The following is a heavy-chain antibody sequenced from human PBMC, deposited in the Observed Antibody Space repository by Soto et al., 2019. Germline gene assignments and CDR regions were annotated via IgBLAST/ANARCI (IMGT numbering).Heavy chain of an antibody. Sequence: PEGSLRLSCAASGFTFSNAWMSWVRQAPGKGLEWVGRIKSKTDGGTTDYAAPVKGRFTISRDDSKNTLYLQMNSLKTEDTAVYYCTTRDIVLVPAAIRPDYYYGMDVWGQGTTVT. J-gene: IGHJ6*02. D-gene: IGHD2-2*02. CDR1: GFTFSNAW. CDR3: TTRDIVLVPAAIRPDYYYGMDV. V-gene: IGHV3-15*01. CDR2: IKSKTDGGTT.